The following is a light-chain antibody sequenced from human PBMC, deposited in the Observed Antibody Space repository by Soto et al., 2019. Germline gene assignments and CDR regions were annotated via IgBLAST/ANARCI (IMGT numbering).Light chain of an antibody. J-gene: IGKJ5*01. CDR2: GAS. V-gene: IGKV3-15*01. CDR3: QQYNNWPIT. Sequence: EVVMTQSPATLSVSPGERVTLSCRSSQSVADNIAWFQQKPGQGPRLLIYGASTRATGITARFSGSGSETDFTLTISSLRSEDSAVYHCQQYNNWPITFGQGIRLEI. CDR1: QSVADN.